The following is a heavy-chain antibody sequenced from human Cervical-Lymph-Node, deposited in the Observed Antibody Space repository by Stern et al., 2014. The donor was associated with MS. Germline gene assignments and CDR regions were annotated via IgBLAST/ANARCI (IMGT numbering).Heavy chain of an antibody. D-gene: IGHD3-3*01. CDR2: TIPLVNTV. CDR3: ARSKGSGALECGMDL. J-gene: IGHJ6*02. Sequence: QVQLVQSGAEVRKPGSSVKVSCQASGGSFSSHTIIWVRQAPGQGLEWMGRTIPLVNTVNYARKFQGRVRMTTDRPTNTVCLELSSLRSEDTAVYFCARSKGSGALECGMDLWGQGTTVIVSS. CDR1: GGSFSSHT. V-gene: IGHV1-69*06.